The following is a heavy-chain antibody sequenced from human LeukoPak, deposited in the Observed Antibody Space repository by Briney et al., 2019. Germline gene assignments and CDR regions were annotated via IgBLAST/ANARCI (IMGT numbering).Heavy chain of an antibody. J-gene: IGHJ4*02. V-gene: IGHV4-39*01. D-gene: IGHD1-14*01. Sequence: KPSESLSLTRTVSGGSISSSSYYWGWIRQPPGKGLEWIGSIYYTGNTYYNPSLKSRVTISVDTSKNQFSLKLNSVTAPDTAVYYCARQPDGFDYWGQGTLVTVSS. CDR3: ARQPDGFDY. CDR1: GGSISSSSYY. CDR2: IYYTGNT.